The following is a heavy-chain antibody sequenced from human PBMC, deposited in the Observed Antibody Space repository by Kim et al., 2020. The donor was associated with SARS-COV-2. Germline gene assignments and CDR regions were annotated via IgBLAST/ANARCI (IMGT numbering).Heavy chain of an antibody. CDR3: ARDLVGTTWEYYMDV. D-gene: IGHD1-7*01. J-gene: IGHJ6*03. V-gene: IGHV3-33*01. Sequence: GGSLRLSCAASGFTFSSYGMHWVRQAPGKGLEWVAVIWYDGSNKYYADSVKGRFTISRDNSKNTLYLQMNSLRAEDTAVYYCARDLVGTTWEYYMDVWGKGTTVTVSS. CDR2: IWYDGSNK. CDR1: GFTFSSYG.